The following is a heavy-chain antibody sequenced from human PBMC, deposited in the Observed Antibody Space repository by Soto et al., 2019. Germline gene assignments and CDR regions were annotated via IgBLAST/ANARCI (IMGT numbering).Heavy chain of an antibody. J-gene: IGHJ3*02. CDR3: ARGRTSYVDYAKADAFVI. V-gene: IGHV1-69*12. Sequence: QVQLVQSGAEVKKPGSSVKVSCKASGGTFSSYAISWVRQAPGQGLEWMGGIIPIFGTANYEQKFQGRVTITAVGSASTAYMEPSSLGSEDTGVYYCARGRTSYVDYAKADAFVIWGQGTLVTVSS. D-gene: IGHD4-17*01. CDR1: GGTFSSYA. CDR2: IIPIFGTA.